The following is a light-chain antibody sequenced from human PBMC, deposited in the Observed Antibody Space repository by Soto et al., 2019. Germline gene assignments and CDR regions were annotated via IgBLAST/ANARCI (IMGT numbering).Light chain of an antibody. Sequence: QSVLTQPRSVSGSPGQSVTISCTGTSSDVGGYNYVSWYQQHPGKVPKLMIFDVTKRPSGVPDRFSGSKSGNTASLTLSGLQAEDEADYHCCSYAGSYILIFGGGTKVTVL. CDR2: DVT. CDR3: CSYAGSYILI. J-gene: IGLJ2*01. V-gene: IGLV2-11*01. CDR1: SSDVGGYNY.